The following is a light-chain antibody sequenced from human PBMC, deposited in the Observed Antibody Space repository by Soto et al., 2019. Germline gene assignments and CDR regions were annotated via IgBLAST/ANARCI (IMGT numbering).Light chain of an antibody. V-gene: IGLV2-14*01. CDR2: EDD. J-gene: IGLJ3*02. CDR1: SSDIYSYKF. CDR3: CSYTKANTWV. Sequence: QSALTQPASVSASPGQSITISCTGSSSDIYSYKFVSWYQVLPGKAPKLIIYEDDYRPPEISSRFSASKSGNTASLTISGVQLEDDSHYFCCSYTKANTWVFGGGTQLTVL.